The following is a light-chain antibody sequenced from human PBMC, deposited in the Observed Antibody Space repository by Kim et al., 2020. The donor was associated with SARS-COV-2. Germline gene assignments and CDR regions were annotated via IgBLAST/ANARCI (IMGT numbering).Light chain of an antibody. CDR3: QQLNSYPPYT. Sequence: IQLTQSPCSLSASVGDRVTITCRASQGISSYLAWYQQKPGKAPKLLIYAASTLQSGVPSRFSGSGSGTDFTLTISSLQPEDFATYYCQQLNSYPPYTFGQGTKLEI. CDR1: QGISSY. V-gene: IGKV1-9*01. J-gene: IGKJ2*01. CDR2: AAS.